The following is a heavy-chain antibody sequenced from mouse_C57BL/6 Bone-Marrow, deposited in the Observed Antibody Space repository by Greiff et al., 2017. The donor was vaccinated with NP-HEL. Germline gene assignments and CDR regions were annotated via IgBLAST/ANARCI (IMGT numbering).Heavy chain of an antibody. CDR2: IDPANGNT. J-gene: IGHJ1*03. Sequence: QESVAELVRPGALVKLSCTASGFNIKNTYMHWVKQRPEQGLEWIGRIDPANGNTKYAPKFQGKATITADTSSNTAYLQLSSRTSEDTAIYYCARAYYSDSYWYFDVWGTGTTVTVSS. CDR3: ARAYYSDSYWYFDV. D-gene: IGHD2-12*01. CDR1: GFNIKNTY. V-gene: IGHV14-3*01.